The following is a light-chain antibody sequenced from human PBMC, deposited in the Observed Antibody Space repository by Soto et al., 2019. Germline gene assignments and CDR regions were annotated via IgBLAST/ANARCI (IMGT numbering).Light chain of an antibody. CDR1: QSVSSY. V-gene: IGKV3-11*01. J-gene: IGKJ1*01. CDR2: DAS. Sequence: EIVLTQSPGTLSLSPGERATLSCRASQSVSSYLAWYQQKPGQAPRLLIYDASTRATGISARFSGSGSGTDFTLTISSLEPEAFAVYYCQQRSNWPVTFGQGTKVDIK. CDR3: QQRSNWPVT.